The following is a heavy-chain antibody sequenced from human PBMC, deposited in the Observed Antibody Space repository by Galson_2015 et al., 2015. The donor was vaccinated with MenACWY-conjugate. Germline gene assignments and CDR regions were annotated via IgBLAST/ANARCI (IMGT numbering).Heavy chain of an antibody. V-gene: IGHV3-23*01. D-gene: IGHD2-15*01. CDR1: GFTFSSFA. J-gene: IGHJ4*02. CDR2: LSDSGGHT. CDR3: AKVAGYCSDDTCYSDY. Sequence: SLRLSCAASGFTFSSFAMSWVRQAPGKGLEWVSALSDSGGHTHYADSVKGRFTISRDNPLRTLYLQMNSLRAEDTAVYYCAKVAGYCSDDTCYSDYWGQGTLVTVSS.